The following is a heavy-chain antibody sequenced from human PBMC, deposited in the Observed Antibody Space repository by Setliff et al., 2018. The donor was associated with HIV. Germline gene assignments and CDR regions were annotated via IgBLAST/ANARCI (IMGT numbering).Heavy chain of an antibody. CDR3: ASHPPWLDRAEYFQH. Sequence: ASVKVSCKASGGTFRSKGISWVRQAPGQGLEWMGWINTHSGYTNYAQNVQGRVTVTKDSSTSIAYMELRNLRSDDTAVYYCASHPPWLDRAEYFQHWGQGTLVTVSS. CDR1: GGTFRSKG. CDR2: INTHSGYT. J-gene: IGHJ1*01. D-gene: IGHD6-19*01. V-gene: IGHV1-18*01.